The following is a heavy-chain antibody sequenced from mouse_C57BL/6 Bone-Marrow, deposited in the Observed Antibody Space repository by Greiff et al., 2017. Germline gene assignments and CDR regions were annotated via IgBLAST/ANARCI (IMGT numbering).Heavy chain of an antibody. CDR1: GYTFTSYG. CDR2: IYPRSGNT. CDR3: ARRITTVAAY. Sequence: QVQLQQSGAELARPGASVKLSCKASGYTFTSYGISWVKQRTGQGLEWIGEIYPRSGNTYYNEKFKGKATLTADKSSSTAYMGLRSLTSEDSAVYFCARRITTVAAYWGQGTLVTVSA. D-gene: IGHD1-1*01. J-gene: IGHJ3*01. V-gene: IGHV1-81*01.